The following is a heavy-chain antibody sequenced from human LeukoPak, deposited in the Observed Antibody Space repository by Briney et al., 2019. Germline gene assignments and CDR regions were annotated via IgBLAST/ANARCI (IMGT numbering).Heavy chain of an antibody. J-gene: IGHJ4*02. CDR1: GFTFSSYA. CDR2: ISGSGGST. V-gene: IGHV3-23*01. D-gene: IGHD6-13*01. Sequence: GGSLRLSCAASGFTFSSYAMSWVRQAPGEGLEWVSAISGSGGSTYYSDSVKGRFTIFRDNSKNTLYLQMNSLRDEDTAVYYCAKGSLGSWYYFDYWGQGTLVTVSS. CDR3: AKGSLGSWYYFDY.